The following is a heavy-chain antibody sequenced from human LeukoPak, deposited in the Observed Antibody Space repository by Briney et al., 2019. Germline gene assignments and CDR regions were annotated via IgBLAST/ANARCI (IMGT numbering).Heavy chain of an antibody. CDR1: GDSIRSGSYY. CDR2: IYSNGNT. V-gene: IGHV4-61*02. Sequence: SETLSLTCTVSGDSIRSGSYYWTWIRQPAGKELEWIGRIYSNGNTNYSPSLKSRVTISVDASKNQFSLKLSSVTAADTAVYYCARGDCGIDCPKYNWFYPWGQGTLVTVSS. D-gene: IGHD2-21*02. CDR3: ARGDCGIDCPKYNWFYP. J-gene: IGHJ5*02.